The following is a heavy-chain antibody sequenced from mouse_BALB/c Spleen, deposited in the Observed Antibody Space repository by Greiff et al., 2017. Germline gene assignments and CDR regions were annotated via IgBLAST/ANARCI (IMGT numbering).Heavy chain of an antibody. J-gene: IGHJ4*01. V-gene: IGHV1-5*01. CDR2: IYPGNSDT. Sequence: VQLQQSGTVLARPGASVKMSCKASGYSFTSYWMHWVKQRPGQGLEWIGAIYPGNSDTSYNQKFKGRAKLTAVTSASTAYMELSSLTNEDSAVYYCTTYGNYDYYAMDYWGQGTSVTVSS. D-gene: IGHD2-1*01. CDR3: TTYGNYDYYAMDY. CDR1: GYSFTSYW.